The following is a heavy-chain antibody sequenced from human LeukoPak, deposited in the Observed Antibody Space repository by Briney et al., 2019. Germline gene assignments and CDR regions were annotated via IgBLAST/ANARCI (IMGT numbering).Heavy chain of an antibody. V-gene: IGHV1-69*04. CDR1: GGTFSSYA. J-gene: IGHJ4*02. D-gene: IGHD3-22*01. CDR3: ASEKYYYDSSGYYDY. Sequence: GASVKVSCKASGGTFSSYAISWVRQAPGQGLEWMGRIIPILGIANYAQKFQGRVTITADKSTSTAYMELSSLRSEDTAVYYCASEKYYYDSSGYYDYWGQGTLSPSPQ. CDR2: IIPILGIA.